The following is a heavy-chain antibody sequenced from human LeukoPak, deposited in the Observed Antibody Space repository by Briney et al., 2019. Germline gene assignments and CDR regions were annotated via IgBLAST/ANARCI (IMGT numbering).Heavy chain of an antibody. CDR1: GFTFSSYG. CDR2: ISYDGSNK. CDR3: AKDSSLYYDSSGRNPPFFDY. D-gene: IGHD3-22*01. V-gene: IGHV3-30*18. J-gene: IGHJ4*02. Sequence: PGGSLRLSCAAYGFTFSSYGMHWVRQAPGKGLEWVAVISYDGSNKYYADSVKGRFTISRDNSKNTLYLQMNSLRAEDTAVYYCAKDSSLYYDSSGRNPPFFDYWGQGTLVTVSS.